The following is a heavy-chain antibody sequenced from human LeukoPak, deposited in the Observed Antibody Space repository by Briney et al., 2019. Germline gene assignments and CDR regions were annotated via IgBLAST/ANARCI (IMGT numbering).Heavy chain of an antibody. CDR1: GYSFTSYW. CDR2: IDPSDSYA. Sequence: MRGESLKISCKGSGYSFTSYWISWVRQMPGKGPEWMGRIDPSDSYANYSPSFQGHVTISADKSISTAYLQWSSLKASDTAMYYCARRHGGYAAAFDVWGQGTMVTVSS. D-gene: IGHD5-12*01. V-gene: IGHV5-10-1*01. J-gene: IGHJ3*01. CDR3: ARRHGGYAAAFDV.